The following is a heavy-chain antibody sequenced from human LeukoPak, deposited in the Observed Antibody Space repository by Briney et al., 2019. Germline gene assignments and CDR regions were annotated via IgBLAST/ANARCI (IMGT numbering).Heavy chain of an antibody. D-gene: IGHD2-2*02. CDR3: ARIRCGRSSAICYNH. J-gene: IGHJ5*02. V-gene: IGHV4-34*01. CDR2: INHNGGT. CDR1: GVSLSDYY. Sequence: PSETLSLTCSVYGVSLSDYYWSWIRQPPGKGQEWIGEINHNGGTKYNPSLKGRVTISVDTSENQFSLNLRSVTAADTAVYYCARIRCGRSSAICYNHWGQGTLVTVSS.